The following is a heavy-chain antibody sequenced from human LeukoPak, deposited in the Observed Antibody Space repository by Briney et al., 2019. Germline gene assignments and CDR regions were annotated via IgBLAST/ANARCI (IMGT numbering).Heavy chain of an antibody. J-gene: IGHJ5*02. CDR3: AKIPMSGWENWFDP. Sequence: PGGSLRLSCAASGFTFSSYGMHWVRQAPGKGLEWVAVISYDGSNKYYADSVKGRFAISRDNSKNTLYLQMNSLRAEDTAEYYCAKIPMSGWENWFDPWGQGTLVTVSS. D-gene: IGHD6-19*01. CDR1: GFTFSSYG. V-gene: IGHV3-30*18. CDR2: ISYDGSNK.